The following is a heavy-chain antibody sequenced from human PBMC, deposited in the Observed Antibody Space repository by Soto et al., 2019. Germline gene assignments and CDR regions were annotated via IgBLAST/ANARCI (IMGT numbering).Heavy chain of an antibody. Sequence: QVQLQESGPGLVKPSQTLSLTCTVSGGSISSGVYYWSWIRQHPGKGLEWIGYIYYSGSTYYNPSLKSRVTISVDTSKNQFSLKLSSVTAADTAVYYCAREDYGDYNYFDYWGQGTLVTVSS. CDR1: GGSISSGVYY. CDR2: IYYSGST. J-gene: IGHJ4*02. D-gene: IGHD4-17*01. CDR3: AREDYGDYNYFDY. V-gene: IGHV4-31*03.